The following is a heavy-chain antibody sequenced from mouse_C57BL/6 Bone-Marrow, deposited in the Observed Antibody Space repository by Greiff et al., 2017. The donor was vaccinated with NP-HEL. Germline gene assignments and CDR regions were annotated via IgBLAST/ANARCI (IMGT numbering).Heavy chain of an antibody. CDR1: GFTFSDYY. Sequence: EVQRVESGGGLVQPGGSLKLSCAASGFTFSDYYMYWVRQTPEKRLEWVAYISNGGGSTYYPDTVKGRFTISRDNAKNTLYLQMSRLKSEDTAMYYCARRYGNYDYAMDYWGQGTSVTVSS. D-gene: IGHD2-1*01. J-gene: IGHJ4*01. CDR2: ISNGGGST. CDR3: ARRYGNYDYAMDY. V-gene: IGHV5-12*01.